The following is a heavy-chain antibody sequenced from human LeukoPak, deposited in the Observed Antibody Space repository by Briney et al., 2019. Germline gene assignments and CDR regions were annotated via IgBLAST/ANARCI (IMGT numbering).Heavy chain of an antibody. J-gene: IGHJ6*03. Sequence: GESLKISCKVPGYSYISYWIGWVRQMPGTGLEGMGIIYPGDSDTRYSPSFQGQVTISADKSISTAYLQWSSLKASDTAMYYCARQIAVADYYMDVWAKGPRSPSP. CDR3: ARQIAVADYYMDV. CDR1: GYSYISYW. CDR2: IYPGDSDT. V-gene: IGHV5-51*01. D-gene: IGHD6-19*01.